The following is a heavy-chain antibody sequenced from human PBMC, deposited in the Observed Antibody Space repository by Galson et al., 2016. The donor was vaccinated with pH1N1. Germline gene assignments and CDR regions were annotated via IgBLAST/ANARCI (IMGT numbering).Heavy chain of an antibody. CDR3: ARPFYGGQYWGAAFNI. V-gene: IGHV3-33*01. J-gene: IGHJ3*02. Sequence: SLRLSCAASGFAFSSYDMHWVRQAPGKGLEWVAAIWHDGSNEYYGDSVKGRLTISRDNSKSTLYLQMNSLRDEDTAVYYCARPFYGGQYWGAAFNIWGQGTMVTVSS. CDR2: IWHDGSNE. CDR1: GFAFSSYD. D-gene: IGHD4-23*01.